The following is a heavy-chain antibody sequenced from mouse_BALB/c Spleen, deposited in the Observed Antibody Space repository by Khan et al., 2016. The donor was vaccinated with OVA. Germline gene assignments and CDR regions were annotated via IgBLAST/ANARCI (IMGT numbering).Heavy chain of an antibody. CDR3: ARHNYGPFAY. CDR2: INSGGDYT. V-gene: IGHV5-9-3*01. D-gene: IGHD1-1*01. J-gene: IGHJ3*01. CDR1: GFTFSTYA. Sequence: EVELVESGGGLVKPGGPLKLSCAASGFTFSTYAVSWVRQTPEKRLEWVATINSGGDYTYYPDSVKGRFTISRDNAKNTLYLQMSSLRSEDTAMYYCARHNYGPFAYWGQWTLVTVSA.